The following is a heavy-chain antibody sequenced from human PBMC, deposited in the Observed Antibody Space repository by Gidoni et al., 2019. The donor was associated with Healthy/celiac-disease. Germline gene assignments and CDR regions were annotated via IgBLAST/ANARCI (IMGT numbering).Heavy chain of an antibody. V-gene: IGHV1-18*01. D-gene: IGHD6-13*01. CDR1: GYTFTSYG. J-gene: IGHJ3*02. Sequence: QVQLVQSGAEVKKPGASVKVSCKASGYTFTSYGISWVRQAPGQGLEWMGWISAYNGNTNYAQKLQGRVTMTTDTSTSTAYMELRSLRSDDTAVYYCARDRDIAAAGITDAFDIWGQGTMVTVSS. CDR2: ISAYNGNT. CDR3: ARDRDIAAAGITDAFDI.